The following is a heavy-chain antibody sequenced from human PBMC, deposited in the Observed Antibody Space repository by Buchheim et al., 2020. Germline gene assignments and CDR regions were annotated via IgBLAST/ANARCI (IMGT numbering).Heavy chain of an antibody. CDR1: GFTFSSYG. CDR2: ISYDGSNK. CDR3: AKGKLEQPTPIDY. Sequence: QVQLVESGGGVVQPGRSLRLSCAASGFTFSSYGMHWVRQAPGKGLEWVAVISYDGSNKYYADSVKGRFTISSDNSKNTLYLQMNSLRAEDTAVYYCAKGKLEQPTPIDYWGQGTL. J-gene: IGHJ4*02. D-gene: IGHD6-13*01. V-gene: IGHV3-30*18.